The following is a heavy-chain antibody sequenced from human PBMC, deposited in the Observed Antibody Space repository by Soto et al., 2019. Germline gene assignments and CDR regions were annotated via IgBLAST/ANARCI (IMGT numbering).Heavy chain of an antibody. CDR1: GFNFPSSA. Sequence: QMQLVQSGPEVKKPGTSVKVSCKASGFNFPSSAVQWVRQARGQPPEWIGWIVVASGVTKYAQKFQERVTITRDMSTGTAYLELSSLRSEDTAVYYCAADGGENNHDTSGSLYYYYYYGMDVWGQGTTVTVSS. CDR3: AADGGENNHDTSGSLYYYYYYGMDV. J-gene: IGHJ6*02. D-gene: IGHD3-22*01. V-gene: IGHV1-58*01. CDR2: IVVASGVT.